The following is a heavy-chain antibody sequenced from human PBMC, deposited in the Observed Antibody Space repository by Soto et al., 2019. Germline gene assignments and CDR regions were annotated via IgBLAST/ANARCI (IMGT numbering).Heavy chain of an antibody. CDR2: IYYSGST. CDR1: GGSISSGDYY. D-gene: IGHD3-10*01. J-gene: IGHJ4*02. V-gene: IGHV4-30-4*01. CDR3: ARGRRRSGPLDY. Sequence: PSETLSLTCTVSGGSISSGDYYWSWIRQPPGKGLEWIGYIYYSGSTYYNPSLKSRVTISVDTSKNQFSLKLSSVTAADTAVYCCARGRRRSGPLDYWGQGTLVTVSS.